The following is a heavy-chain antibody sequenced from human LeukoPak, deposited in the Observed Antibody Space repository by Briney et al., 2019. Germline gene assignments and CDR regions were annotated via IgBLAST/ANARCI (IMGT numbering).Heavy chain of an antibody. V-gene: IGHV4-4*07. CDR3: AREGQSSSWYSLDPGIDY. J-gene: IGHJ4*02. CDR2: ISGSGTI. Sequence: TSETLSLTRTVSGGSISSYYWSWIRQRAGKGLEWIGRISGSGTITYNPALQSRLTISIDTSKNQFSLKLMSVTAADTAVYYCAREGQSSSWYSLDPGIDYWGQGTLVTVSS. CDR1: GGSISSYY. D-gene: IGHD6-13*01.